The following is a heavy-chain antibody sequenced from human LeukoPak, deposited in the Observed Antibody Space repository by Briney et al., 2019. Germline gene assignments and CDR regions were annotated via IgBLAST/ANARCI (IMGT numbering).Heavy chain of an antibody. Sequence: GGSLRLSCAASGFTFSSYAMHWVRQAPGKGLEWVAVISYDGSNKYYADSVKGRFTISRDNSKNTLFLQMNSLRAEDTAVYHCAKNPGYCSSISCYYRFGSLDFWGQGTLVTVSS. CDR3: AKNPGYCSSISCYYRFGSLDF. CDR2: ISYDGSNK. J-gene: IGHJ4*02. D-gene: IGHD2-2*01. CDR1: GFTFSSYA. V-gene: IGHV3-30-3*02.